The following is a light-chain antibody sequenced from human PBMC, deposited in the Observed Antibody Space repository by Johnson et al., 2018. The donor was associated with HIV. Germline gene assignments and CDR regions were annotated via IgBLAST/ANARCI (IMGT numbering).Light chain of an antibody. Sequence: QLVLTQPPSVSAAPGQKVTISCSGSSSNIGNNYVSWYQQLPGTAPKLLIYDNNKRPSGIPDRFSGSKSGTSATLVITGLQTGDEADYYCGTWDSSLSARVFGTGTKATVL. V-gene: IGLV1-51*01. CDR3: GTWDSSLSARV. J-gene: IGLJ1*01. CDR1: SSNIGNNY. CDR2: DNN.